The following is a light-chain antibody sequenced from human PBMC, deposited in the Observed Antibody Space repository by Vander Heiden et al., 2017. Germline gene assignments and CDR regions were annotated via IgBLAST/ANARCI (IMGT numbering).Light chain of an antibody. Sequence: DIQMTQSPSSLSASVGDRVTITCRASQSISSYLNWYQQKPGKAPKLLLYAASSVQSGVPSSCSGSGSGTDFTITSSSLQPEDFATYYCQQSYSTLWTFGQGTKVEIK. V-gene: IGKV1-39*01. J-gene: IGKJ1*01. CDR3: QQSYSTLWT. CDR1: QSISSY. CDR2: AAS.